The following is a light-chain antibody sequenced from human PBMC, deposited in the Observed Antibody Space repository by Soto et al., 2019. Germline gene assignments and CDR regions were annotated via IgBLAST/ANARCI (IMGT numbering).Light chain of an antibody. CDR1: QSISSW. CDR3: KQYNSYTGT. Sequence: DIHMTQSPSSLCASVVERVTITCRASQSISSWLAWYQQKPGKAPKLLIYDDSSLESGVKSRFSGSGSGTEFTLNIRRMQTDELATYYCKQYNSYTGTFGQLTKGEIK. CDR2: DDS. J-gene: IGKJ1*01. V-gene: IGKV1-5*01.